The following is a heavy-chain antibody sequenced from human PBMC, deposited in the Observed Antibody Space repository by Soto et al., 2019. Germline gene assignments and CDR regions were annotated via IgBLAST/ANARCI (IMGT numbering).Heavy chain of an antibody. CDR2: ISGSGGST. Sequence: EVQLLESGGGLVQPGGSLRLSCAASGFTFSSYAMSWVRQAPGKGLEWVSAISGSGGSTYYADSVKGRFTISRENAKNSLYLQMNSLRAEDTAVYYCARVGYYDSSGYYTDWGQGTLVTVSS. CDR1: GFTFSSYA. CDR3: ARVGYYDSSGYYTD. J-gene: IGHJ4*02. D-gene: IGHD3-22*01. V-gene: IGHV3-23*01.